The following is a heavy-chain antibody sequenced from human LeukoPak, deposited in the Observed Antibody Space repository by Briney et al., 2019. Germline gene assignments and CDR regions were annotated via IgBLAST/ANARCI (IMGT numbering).Heavy chain of an antibody. CDR2: IYYSGST. Sequence: PSETLSLTCTVSGGSISSYYWSWIRQPPGKGLEWIGYIYYSGSTNYNPSLKSRVTISVDTSKNQFYLKLSSVTAADTAVYYCARAGTIPYFDYWGQGSLVTVSS. D-gene: IGHD1-7*01. CDR1: GGSISSYY. J-gene: IGHJ4*02. V-gene: IGHV4-59*01. CDR3: ARAGTIPYFDY.